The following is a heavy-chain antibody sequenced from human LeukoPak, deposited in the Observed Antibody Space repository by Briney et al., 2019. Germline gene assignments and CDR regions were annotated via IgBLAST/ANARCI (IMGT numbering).Heavy chain of an antibody. CDR2: INAGNGNT. Sequence: ASVEVSCKASGYTFTSYAMHWVRQAPGQRLEWMGWINAGNGNTKYSQKFQGRVTITRDTSASTAYMELSSLRSEDTAVYYCARDDILTGYQYWGQGTLVTVSS. V-gene: IGHV1-3*01. CDR1: GYTFTSYA. CDR3: ARDDILTGYQY. J-gene: IGHJ4*02. D-gene: IGHD3-9*01.